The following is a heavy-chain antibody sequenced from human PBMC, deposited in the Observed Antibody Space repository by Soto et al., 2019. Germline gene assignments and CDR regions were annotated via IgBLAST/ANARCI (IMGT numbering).Heavy chain of an antibody. V-gene: IGHV3-30*09. CDR3: ARDRDSSGLSHLDS. J-gene: IGHJ4*02. Sequence: QVQLVESGGDVVQPGRSLRLSCATSGFTFTNYAVHCVRQAPGKGLEWLTLISYDGANTQYADSVKGRFAVSRDNSDNTVFLQMNSLTTEDTAIYYGARDRDSSGLSHLDSWGQGTLVTVSS. CDR1: GFTFTNYA. CDR2: ISYDGANT. D-gene: IGHD3-22*01.